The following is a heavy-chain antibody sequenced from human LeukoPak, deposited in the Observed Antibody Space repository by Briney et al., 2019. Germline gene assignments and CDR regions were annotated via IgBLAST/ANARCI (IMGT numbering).Heavy chain of an antibody. Sequence: ASVKVSCKASGYTFTGYYMYWVRQAPGQGLEWMGWINTNSGGTNYAQKFHGRGTITRDTTISTAFIQLSSLRSAAHAAFSCSSLFIVAADLDAFEIWGQGTMVAVSS. CDR3: SSLFIVAADLDAFEI. J-gene: IGHJ3*02. V-gene: IGHV1-2*02. CDR1: GYTFTGYY. D-gene: IGHD6-13*01. CDR2: INTNSGGT.